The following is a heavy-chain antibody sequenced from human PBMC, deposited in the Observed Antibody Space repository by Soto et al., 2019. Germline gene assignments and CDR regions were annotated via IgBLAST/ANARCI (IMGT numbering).Heavy chain of an antibody. CDR2: IIPIFGTA. V-gene: IGHV1-69*13. J-gene: IGHJ4*02. Sequence: SVKVSCKASGGTFSSYAISWVRQAPGQGLEWMGGIIPIFGTANYAQKFQGRVTITADESTSTAYMELSSLRSEDTAVYYCASGPSDYCSGGSCYQGYWGQGTLVTVSS. CDR3: ASGPSDYCSGGSCYQGY. CDR1: GGTFSSYA. D-gene: IGHD2-15*01.